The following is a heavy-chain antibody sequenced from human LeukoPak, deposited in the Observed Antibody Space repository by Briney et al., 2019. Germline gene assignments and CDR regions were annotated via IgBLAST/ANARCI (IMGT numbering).Heavy chain of an antibody. J-gene: IGHJ4*02. D-gene: IGHD3-16*01. Sequence: GGSLRLSCAASGFTFSAYWMAWVRQAPGKGLEWVANMKQDGREKHYVDSVKGRFTISRDNARNSLYLQMNSLGAEDSAVYYCARDDVGALDYWGQGTLVTVSS. CDR1: GFTFSAYW. CDR2: MKQDGREK. CDR3: ARDDVGALDY. V-gene: IGHV3-7*01.